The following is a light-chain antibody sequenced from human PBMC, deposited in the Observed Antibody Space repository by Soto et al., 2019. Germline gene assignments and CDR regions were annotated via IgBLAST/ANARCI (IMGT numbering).Light chain of an antibody. J-gene: IGLJ2*01. CDR3: SSYTSPSTVV. CDR1: SSDIGGYNY. V-gene: IGLV2-14*03. Sequence: QSVLTQPASVSGSPGQSITISCTGTSSDIGGYNYVSWYQRHPGKAPKLMIYDVSNRPSGVSNRFSGSKSGNTASLTISGLQAEDEADYYCSSYTSPSTVVFGGGTKLTVL. CDR2: DVS.